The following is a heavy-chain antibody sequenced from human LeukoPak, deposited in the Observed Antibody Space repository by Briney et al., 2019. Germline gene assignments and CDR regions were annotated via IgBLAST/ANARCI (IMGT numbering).Heavy chain of an antibody. J-gene: IGHJ4*02. Sequence: GGSLRLSCAASGFTFSSYGMHWVRQAPGKGLEWVAFIRYDGSNKYYADSVKGRFTISRDNSKNTLYLQMNSLRAEDTAVYYCARAGSPVVITTLPLNYWGQGTLVTVSS. CDR3: ARAGSPVVITTLPLNY. V-gene: IGHV3-30*02. D-gene: IGHD3-22*01. CDR1: GFTFSSYG. CDR2: IRYDGSNK.